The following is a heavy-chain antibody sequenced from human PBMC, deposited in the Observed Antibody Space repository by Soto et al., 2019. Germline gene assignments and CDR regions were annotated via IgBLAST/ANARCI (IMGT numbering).Heavy chain of an antibody. D-gene: IGHD3-16*01. Sequence: QVQLAQSTGEVKKPGASVRVSCKATGYTFIRYGIAWVRQAPGQGFEWMGWISPYNDHTVYAQKFQGRVTMTADTSTRTVDMNLMGLKSDDTAVYYCARGGYYDNSWGKLSHYGLDVWGQGTSVSVSS. V-gene: IGHV1-18*01. CDR2: ISPYNDHT. J-gene: IGHJ6*02. CDR3: ARGGYYDNSWGKLSHYGLDV. CDR1: GYTFIRYG.